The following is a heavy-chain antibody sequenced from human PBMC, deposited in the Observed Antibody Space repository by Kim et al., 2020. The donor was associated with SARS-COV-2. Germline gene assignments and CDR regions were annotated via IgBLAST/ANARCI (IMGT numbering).Heavy chain of an antibody. CDR2: INAGNGNT. CDR3: ARDHSSGYYFDY. J-gene: IGHJ4*02. CDR1: RYTFTSYA. Sequence: ASVKVSCKASRYTFTSYAMHWVRQAPGQRLEWMGWINAGNGNTKFSQRFQGRVTITRDTSASTAYMELSSLRSEDTAVYYCARDHSSGYYFDYWGQGTLVTVSS. V-gene: IGHV1-3*01. D-gene: IGHD3-22*01.